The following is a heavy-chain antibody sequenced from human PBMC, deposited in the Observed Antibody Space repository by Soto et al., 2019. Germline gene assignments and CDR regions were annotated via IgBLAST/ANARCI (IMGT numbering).Heavy chain of an antibody. V-gene: IGHV3-23*01. CDR2: ISGSGCST. Sequence: AGGSLRLGCAASVFTVSSYAMSWVRQAPGKGLEWVSAISGSGCSTYYADSVKGRFTISRDNSKNTLYLQMNSLRAEDTAVYYCAGGAQLGLFDYWGQGTLVTVSS. J-gene: IGHJ4*02. D-gene: IGHD6-6*01. CDR3: AGGAQLGLFDY. CDR1: VFTVSSYA.